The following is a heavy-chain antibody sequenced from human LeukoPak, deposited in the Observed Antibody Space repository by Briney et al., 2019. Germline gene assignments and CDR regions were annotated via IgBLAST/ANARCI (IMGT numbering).Heavy chain of an antibody. J-gene: IGHJ6*03. CDR2: INPNSGGT. CDR1: GYTFTGYY. CDR3: ASGYGDRYYYYYYMDV. D-gene: IGHD4-17*01. Sequence: GASVKVSCKASGYTFTGYYMHWVRQAPGQGLEWMGWINPNSGGTNYAQKFQGRVTVTRDTSISTAYMELSRLRSDDTAVYYCASGYGDRYYYYYYMDVWGKGTTVTVSS. V-gene: IGHV1-2*02.